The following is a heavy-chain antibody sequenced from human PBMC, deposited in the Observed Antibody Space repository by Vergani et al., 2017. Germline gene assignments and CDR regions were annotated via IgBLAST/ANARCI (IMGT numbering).Heavy chain of an antibody. J-gene: IGHJ4*02. V-gene: IGHV4-59*01. CDR1: GGSISSYY. CDR2: IYYSGST. Sequence: QVQLQESGPGLVKPSETLSLTCTVSGGSISSYYWSWIRQPPGKGLEWIGYIYYSGSTNYNPSLKSRVTISVDTSKNQFSLKLSSVTAADTAVYYCATGRDGYNFNPPTGDYWGQGTLVTVSS. D-gene: IGHD5-24*01. CDR3: ATGRDGYNFNPPTGDY.